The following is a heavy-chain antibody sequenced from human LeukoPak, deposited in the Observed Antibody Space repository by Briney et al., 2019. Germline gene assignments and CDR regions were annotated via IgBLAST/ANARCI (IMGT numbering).Heavy chain of an antibody. CDR2: IYHSGST. Sequence: PSETLSLTCTVSGYSISSGYYWGWIRQPPGQGLEWIGSIYHSGSTYYNPSLKSRVTISVDTSKNQFSLKLSSVTAADTAVYYCARGFYYMDVWGKGTTVTVSS. CDR1: GYSISSGYY. CDR3: ARGFYYMDV. V-gene: IGHV4-38-2*02. J-gene: IGHJ6*03.